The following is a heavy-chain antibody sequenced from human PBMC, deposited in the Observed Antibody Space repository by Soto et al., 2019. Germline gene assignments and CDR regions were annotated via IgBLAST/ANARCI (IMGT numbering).Heavy chain of an antibody. D-gene: IGHD3-9*01. Sequence: PSETLSLTCSVSGGSTSSYYWSWIRQPPGKGLEWNGYIYYSGSTCYTPSLKSRVTISLETSKSQFSLRLSFVTAADTAIYYCARHPGYYDVLTGYSTYYFDYWGQGALVTVSS. CDR3: ARHPGYYDVLTGYSTYYFDY. CDR2: IYYSGST. V-gene: IGHV4-59*08. J-gene: IGHJ4*02. CDR1: GGSTSSYY.